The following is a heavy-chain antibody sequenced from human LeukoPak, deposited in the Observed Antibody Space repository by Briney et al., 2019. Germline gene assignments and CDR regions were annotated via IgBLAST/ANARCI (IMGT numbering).Heavy chain of an antibody. Sequence: GGSLRLSCAASGFTFSSYWMHWVRQAPGKGLEWVSRINSDGSTINYADSVKGRFTVSRDNAKNTMYLQMNSLRAEDSAVYYCARALGYSYGYGIYWGQGTLVTVSP. CDR2: INSDGSTI. CDR1: GFTFSSYW. J-gene: IGHJ4*02. V-gene: IGHV3-74*01. CDR3: ARALGYSYGYGIY. D-gene: IGHD5-18*01.